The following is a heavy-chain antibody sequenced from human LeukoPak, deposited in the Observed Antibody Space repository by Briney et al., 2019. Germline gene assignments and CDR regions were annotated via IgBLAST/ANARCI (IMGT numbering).Heavy chain of an antibody. CDR2: IIPILGIA. V-gene: IGHV1-69*04. J-gene: IGHJ4*02. CDR1: GGTFSSYA. Sequence: SVKVSCKASGGTFSSYAISWVRQAPGQGLEWMGRIIPILGIANYAQKFQGRVTITADKSTSTAYMELSSLRSEDTAVYYCARDERSGDGYNYRGQNFDYWGQGTLVTVSS. CDR3: ARDERSGDGYNYRGQNFDY. D-gene: IGHD5-24*01.